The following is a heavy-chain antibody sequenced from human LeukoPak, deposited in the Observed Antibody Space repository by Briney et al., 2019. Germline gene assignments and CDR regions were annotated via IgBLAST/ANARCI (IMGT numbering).Heavy chain of an antibody. J-gene: IGHJ3*02. CDR1: GFTFSNCG. CDR3: ARGTELSGAVDAFDI. D-gene: IGHD2-8*02. CDR2: VTGGGGST. V-gene: IGHV3-23*01. Sequence: GGSLRLSCAASGFTFSNCGMNGVRQAPGKGLEWVFGVTGGGGSTFYADSVKGRFTISRDNSKNTLYVQMNSLRAEDTAVYYCARGTELSGAVDAFDIWGQGTMVTVSS.